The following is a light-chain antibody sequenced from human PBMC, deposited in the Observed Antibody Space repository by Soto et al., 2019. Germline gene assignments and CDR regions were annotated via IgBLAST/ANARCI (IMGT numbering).Light chain of an antibody. CDR1: SSDIGAYNL. J-gene: IGLJ2*01. CDR3: SSHSRSRPVV. CDR2: DVT. V-gene: IGLV2-14*01. Sequence: QSALTQPASVSASPGQSITISCTGTSSDIGAYNLVSWFRQYPGKGPKLLIYDVTYRPSGVSTRFSGSKTGNTASLTISGLQAEDEADYYCSSHSRSRPVVFGGGTKLTVL.